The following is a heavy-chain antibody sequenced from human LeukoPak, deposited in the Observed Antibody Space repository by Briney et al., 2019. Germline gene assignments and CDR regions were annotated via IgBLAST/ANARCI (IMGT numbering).Heavy chain of an antibody. CDR2: INHSGST. J-gene: IGHJ4*02. V-gene: IGHV4-34*01. Sequence: SETLSLTCAVYGGSFSGYYWSWIRQPPGKGLEWIGEINHSGSTNYNPSLKSRVTISVDTSKNQFSLKLSSVTAADTAVYYCASGGYNYNFDYWAREPWSPSPQ. CDR3: ASGGYNYNFDY. D-gene: IGHD5-24*01. CDR1: GGSFSGYY.